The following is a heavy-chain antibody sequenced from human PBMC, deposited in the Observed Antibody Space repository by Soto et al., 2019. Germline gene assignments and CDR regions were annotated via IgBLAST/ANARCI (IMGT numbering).Heavy chain of an antibody. J-gene: IGHJ4*02. CDR2: INPNGGST. D-gene: IGHD6-25*01. CDR1: GYTLTNFY. CDR3: AIGPGSGDY. Sequence: QVQLVQSGAEVKKPGASVKVSCKASGYTLTNFYIHWVRQAPGQGLEWMGIINPNGGSTNYAHNFQGRVTITMDTSTSTVYMDLSSLRSEDTDVYYCAIGPGSGDYWGRGTLVTVSS. V-gene: IGHV1-46*03.